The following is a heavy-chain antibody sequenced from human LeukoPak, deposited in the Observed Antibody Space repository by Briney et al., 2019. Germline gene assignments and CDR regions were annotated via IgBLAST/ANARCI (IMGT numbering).Heavy chain of an antibody. CDR2: INPNSGGT. J-gene: IGHJ4*02. D-gene: IGHD6-13*01. CDR1: GYTFTGYY. CDR3: ARSQQQLVLDFDY. V-gene: IGHV1-2*02. Sequence: RVASVKVSCKASGYTFTGYYMHWVRQAPGQGLEWMGWINPNSGGTNYAQKFQGRVTMTRDTSISTAYMELSRLRSDDTAVYYCARSQQQLVLDFDYWGQGTLVTVSS.